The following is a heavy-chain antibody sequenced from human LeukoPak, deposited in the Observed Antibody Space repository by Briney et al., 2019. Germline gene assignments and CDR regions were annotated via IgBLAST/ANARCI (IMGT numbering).Heavy chain of an antibody. J-gene: IGHJ3*02. CDR3: AKVSLYPLDAFDI. V-gene: IGHV3-30*18. D-gene: IGHD2-2*02. CDR2: ISYDGSNK. CDR1: GFTFSSYG. Sequence: PGRSLRLSCAASGFTFSSYGMRWVRQAPGKGLEWVAVISYDGSNKYYADSVKGRFTISRDNSKNTLYLQMNSLRAEDTAVYYCAKVSLYPLDAFDIWGQGTMVTVSS.